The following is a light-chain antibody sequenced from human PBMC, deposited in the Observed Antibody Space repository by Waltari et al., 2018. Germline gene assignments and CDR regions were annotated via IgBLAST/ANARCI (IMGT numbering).Light chain of an antibody. CDR2: DVS. CDR1: SSDVGGYNY. V-gene: IGLV2-14*01. CDR3: SSYTSSNTVI. Sequence: QSALTQPASVSGSPGQSITISCTGTSSDVGGYNYVSWYQQYPGKVPKLMIYDVSKWPSGVSKRFSASKSGNTASLTISGLQAEDEADYYCSSYTSSNTVIFGGGTKLTVL. J-gene: IGLJ2*01.